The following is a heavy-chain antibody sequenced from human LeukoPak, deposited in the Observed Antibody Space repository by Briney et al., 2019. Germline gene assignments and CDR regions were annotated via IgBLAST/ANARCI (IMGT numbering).Heavy chain of an antibody. CDR2: INPNSGGT. Sequence: ASVKVSCNASGYTFTGYYMHWVRQAPGQGLEWMGWINPNSGGTNYAQKFQGRVTMTRDTSISTAYMELSRLRSDDTAVYYCARVLLRTVVTPPFAYWGQGTLVTVSS. V-gene: IGHV1-2*02. CDR1: GYTFTGYY. CDR3: ARVLLRTVVTPPFAY. J-gene: IGHJ4*02. D-gene: IGHD4-23*01.